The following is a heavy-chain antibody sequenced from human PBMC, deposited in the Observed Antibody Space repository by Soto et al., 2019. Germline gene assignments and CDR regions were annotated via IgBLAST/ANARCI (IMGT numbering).Heavy chain of an antibody. CDR3: ARDYCSGGSCYPXYYYYYMDV. D-gene: IGHD2-15*01. CDR1: GYTFTSYG. CDR2: ISAYNGNT. Sequence: VKVSCKASGYTFTSYGISWVRQAPGQGLEWMGWISAYNGNTNYAQKLQGRVTMTTDTSTSTAYMELRSLRSDDTAVYYCARDYCSGGSCYPXYYYYYMDVWGKGTTVTVSS. V-gene: IGHV1-18*01. J-gene: IGHJ6*03.